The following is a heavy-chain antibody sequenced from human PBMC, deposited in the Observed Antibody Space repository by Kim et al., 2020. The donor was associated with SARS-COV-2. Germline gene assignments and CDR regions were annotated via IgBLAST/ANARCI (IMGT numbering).Heavy chain of an antibody. CDR1: GFTFSSDA. Sequence: GGSLRLSCAASGFTFSSDAMSWVRQGPGKGLELVSAVSGSGGSTYYADSVKGRFTISRDNSKNTLYLQMNSLSAEDTAVYYCAKEGIAVAALDYWGQGTLVTVSS. CDR2: VSGSGGST. CDR3: AKEGIAVAALDY. V-gene: IGHV3-23*01. D-gene: IGHD6-19*01. J-gene: IGHJ4*02.